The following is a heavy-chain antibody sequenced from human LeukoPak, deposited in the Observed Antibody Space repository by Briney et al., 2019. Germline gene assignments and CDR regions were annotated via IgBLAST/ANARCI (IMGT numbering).Heavy chain of an antibody. CDR1: GFTFSSYA. V-gene: IGHV3-30-3*01. J-gene: IGHJ4*02. CDR3: AREGGVTALDY. Sequence: SGGSLRLSCAASGFTFSSYAMHWVRQAPGKGLEWVAVISYDGSNKYYADSVKGRFTISRDNSKNTLYLQMNSLRAEDTAVYYCAREGGVTALDYWGQGTLVTVSS. D-gene: IGHD3-16*01. CDR2: ISYDGSNK.